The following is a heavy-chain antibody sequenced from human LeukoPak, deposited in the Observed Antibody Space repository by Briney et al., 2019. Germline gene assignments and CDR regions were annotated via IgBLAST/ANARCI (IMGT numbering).Heavy chain of an antibody. CDR2: VYTDGNI. V-gene: IGHV3-53*01. D-gene: IGHD5-12*01. CDR3: ARKALGYRLAYGYY. J-gene: IGHJ4*02. CDR1: GFTVSSNY. Sequence: PGGSLRLSCAASGFTVSSNYMNWVRQAPGKGLEWVSVVYTDGNIYYADSVKGRFTVSRDSSKDTLYLQMNSLRAEDTAVYFCARKALGYRLAYGYYWGQGTLVTVSS.